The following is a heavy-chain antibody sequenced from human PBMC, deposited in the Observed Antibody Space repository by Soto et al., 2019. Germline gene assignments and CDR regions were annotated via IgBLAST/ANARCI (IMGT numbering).Heavy chain of an antibody. CDR2: VFYSGST. CDR3: ARDPFPYDYVWGSHRFSPYYFDY. CDR1: GDSITDSTYY. D-gene: IGHD3-16*01. J-gene: IGHJ4*02. Sequence: SETLPLPWTVSGDSITDSTYYWAWIRQPPGKALEWIGSVFYSGSTNYNPSLKSRVTISVDKSKNQFSLKLSSVTAADTAVYYCARDPFPYDYVWGSHRFSPYYFDYWGQGTLVTVSS. V-gene: IGHV4-39*07.